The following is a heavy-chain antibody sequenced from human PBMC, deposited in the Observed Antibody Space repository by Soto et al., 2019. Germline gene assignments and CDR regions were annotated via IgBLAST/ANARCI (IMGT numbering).Heavy chain of an antibody. CDR2: VYYSGSS. CDR1: GDSISGGASF. V-gene: IGHV4-31*03. J-gene: IGHJ5*02. Sequence: KTSETLSLTCTVSGDSISGGASFWSWIRQPPGKGLEWIANVYYSGSSYYNPSLKSRLTISVDTTKNQFSLQLKSMTAADTAVYYCAKLSCTSSTCYFPGWFDPLGQGTLVTVSS. D-gene: IGHD2-2*01. CDR3: AKLSCTSSTCYFPGWFDP.